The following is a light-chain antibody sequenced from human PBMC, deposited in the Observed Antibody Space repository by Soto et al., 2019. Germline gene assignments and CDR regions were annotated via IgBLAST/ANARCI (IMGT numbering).Light chain of an antibody. V-gene: IGLV1-36*01. CDR1: TSNVGNNA. CDR2: HDD. Sequence: QSVLTQPPSVSEAPRQSVTISCSGSTSNVGNNAVNWYQQVPGKAPRLLIFHDDLLTSGVSDRFSGSKFGTSASLTISGLQSEDEADYYCAAWDDSLNADVFGGGTQLTVL. J-gene: IGLJ7*01. CDR3: AAWDDSLNADV.